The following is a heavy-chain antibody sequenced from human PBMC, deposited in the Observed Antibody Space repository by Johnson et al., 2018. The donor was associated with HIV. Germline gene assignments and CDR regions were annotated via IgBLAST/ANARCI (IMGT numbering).Heavy chain of an antibody. CDR2: ISSSGSNK. D-gene: IGHD5-18*01. J-gene: IGHJ3*02. Sequence: QVQLVESGGGLVQPGESLRLSCAASGFTFNDYYISWIRQAPGKGLECVSYISSSGSNKYYADSVKGRFTISRDNSKNSLYLQMGSLRAEDMAVDYCARGGRGYSYSYAVDIWGQGTMVTVSS. CDR1: GFTFNDYY. V-gene: IGHV3-11*04. CDR3: ARGGRGYSYSYAVDI.